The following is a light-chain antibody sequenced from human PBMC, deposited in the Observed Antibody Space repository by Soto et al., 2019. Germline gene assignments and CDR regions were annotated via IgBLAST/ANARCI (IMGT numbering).Light chain of an antibody. Sequence: EIVLTQSPATLSLSPGERATLSCRASQSVSSYLAWYQQKPGQAPRLLIYDASNRATGIPARFSGSGSGTDFTLPISSLQPEDFAVYYCPQRSNLPPWTFGQGTKVQIK. J-gene: IGKJ1*01. CDR1: QSVSSY. CDR3: PQRSNLPPWT. CDR2: DAS. V-gene: IGKV3-11*01.